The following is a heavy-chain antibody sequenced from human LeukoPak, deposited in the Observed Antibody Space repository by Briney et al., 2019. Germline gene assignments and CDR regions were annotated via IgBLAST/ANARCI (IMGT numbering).Heavy chain of an antibody. V-gene: IGHV3-74*01. D-gene: IGHD5-18*01. Sequence: GGSLRLSCAASGFTFNNYWMHWVRQAPGKGLVWVSRVNRDGSSTNYADSVKGRFTISRDNAKNTLYLHMNSLRAEDTAVYYCARDGYSFGYGAFDIWGQGTLVTVSS. J-gene: IGHJ3*02. CDR2: VNRDGSST. CDR3: ARDGYSFGYGAFDI. CDR1: GFTFNNYW.